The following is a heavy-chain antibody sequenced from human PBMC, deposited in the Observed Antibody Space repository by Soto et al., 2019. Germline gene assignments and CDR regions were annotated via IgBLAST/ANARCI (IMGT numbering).Heavy chain of an antibody. CDR1: GFTFSSYG. D-gene: IGHD6-19*01. CDR2: ISYDGSNK. CDR3: AKDDEQWLVWGGFDY. V-gene: IGHV3-30*18. Sequence: QVQLVESGGGVVQPGRSLRLSCAASGFTFSSYGMHWVRQAPGKGLEWVAVISYDGSNKYYADSVKGRFTISRDNSKNTLYLQMNSLRAEDTAVYYCAKDDEQWLVWGGFDYWGQGTLVTVSS. J-gene: IGHJ4*02.